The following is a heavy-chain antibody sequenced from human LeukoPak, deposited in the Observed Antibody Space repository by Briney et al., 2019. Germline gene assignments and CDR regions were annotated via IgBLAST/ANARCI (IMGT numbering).Heavy chain of an antibody. V-gene: IGHV4-61*05. Sequence: SETLSLTCTASGGSISSSSYYWSWIRQPPGKGLEWIGYIYYSGSTNYNPSLKSRVTISVDTSKNQFSLKLSSVTAADTAVYYCARLYYDSRGYRSGWFDPWGQGTLVTVSS. J-gene: IGHJ5*02. CDR1: GGSISSSSYY. CDR2: IYYSGST. D-gene: IGHD3-22*01. CDR3: ARLYYDSRGYRSGWFDP.